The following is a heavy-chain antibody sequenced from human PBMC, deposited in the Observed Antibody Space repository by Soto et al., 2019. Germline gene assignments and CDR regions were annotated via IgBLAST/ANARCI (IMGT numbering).Heavy chain of an antibody. V-gene: IGHV3-13*05. D-gene: IGHD7-27*01. CDR1: GFTFRNYD. CDR2: ISAAGDP. Sequence: EVQLVESGGGLVQPGGSLRLSCEASGFTFRNYDMHWVRQGTGKGLEWVSGISAAGDPDYADSVEGRFTISRENAQNSFFLQMNSLRVGDTGGYSCARTNRDFYGLDVWGQGTRSSSP. CDR3: ARTNRDFYGLDV. J-gene: IGHJ6*02.